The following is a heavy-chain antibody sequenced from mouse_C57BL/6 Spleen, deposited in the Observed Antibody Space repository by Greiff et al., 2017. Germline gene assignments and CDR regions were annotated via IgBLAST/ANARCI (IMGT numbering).Heavy chain of an antibody. D-gene: IGHD1-1*01. J-gene: IGHJ1*03. CDR1: GYTFTSYW. Sequence: VKLKQPGAELVKPGASVKMSCKASGYTFTSYWITWVKQRPGQGLEWIGDIYPGSGSTNYNEKFKSKATLTVDTSSSTAYMQLSSLTSEDSAVYYCARGGFSTTVVAKNWYFDVWGTGTTVTVSS. CDR3: ARGGFSTTVVAKNWYFDV. V-gene: IGHV1-55*01. CDR2: IYPGSGST.